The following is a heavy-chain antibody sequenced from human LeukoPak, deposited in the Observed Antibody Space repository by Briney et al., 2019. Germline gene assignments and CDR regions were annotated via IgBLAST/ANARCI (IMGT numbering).Heavy chain of an antibody. CDR2: IWYDGSNK. D-gene: IGHD4-23*01. CDR3: ARGRGADYGGNSGYFDY. J-gene: IGHJ4*02. CDR1: GFTFSRYW. Sequence: PGGSLRLSCVASGFTFSRYWMSWVRQAPGKGLEWVAVIWYDGSNKYYADSVKGRFTISRDNPKNTLYVQMNSLRAEDTAVYYCARGRGADYGGNSGYFDYWGQGTLVTVSS. V-gene: IGHV3-33*08.